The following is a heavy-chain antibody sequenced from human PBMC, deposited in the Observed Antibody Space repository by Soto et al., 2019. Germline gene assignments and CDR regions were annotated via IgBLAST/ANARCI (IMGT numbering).Heavy chain of an antibody. Sequence: SEPLCLTCAVFGXSFSGHYWRRILQNQGKGLEWIGELNHSGSTNYNPSLKSRVTISVDTPKNQFSLKLSSVTAADTAAYYCAIVRPWRSGGPKNCFDPWGQGTLVTVSS. CDR2: LNHSGST. V-gene: IGHV4-34*01. D-gene: IGHD2-15*01. CDR3: AIVRPWRSGGPKNCFDP. CDR1: GXSFSGHY. J-gene: IGHJ5*02.